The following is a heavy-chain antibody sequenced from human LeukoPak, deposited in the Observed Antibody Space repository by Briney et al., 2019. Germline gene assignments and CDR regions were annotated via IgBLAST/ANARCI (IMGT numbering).Heavy chain of an antibody. CDR1: GYTFTGYY. V-gene: IGHV1-2*02. CDR3: AAADSGSYSTLDY. J-gene: IGHJ4*02. D-gene: IGHD1-26*01. Sequence: ASVKVSCKASGYTFTGYYMHWVRQAPGQGLEWMGWINPNSGGTNYAQKFQGRVTMTRDTSISTAYMELSRLRSDDTAVYYCAAADSGSYSTLDYRGQGTLVTVSS. CDR2: INPNSGGT.